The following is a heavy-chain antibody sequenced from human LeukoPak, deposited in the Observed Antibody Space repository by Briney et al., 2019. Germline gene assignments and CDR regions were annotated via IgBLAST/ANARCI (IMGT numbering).Heavy chain of an antibody. CDR2: ISGSGGST. CDR3: ARDLSTRRYCSGGSCYSDGSFFDH. Sequence: GGSLRLSCAASGFTFSSYAMSWVRQAPGKGLEWVSAISGSGGSTYYADSVKGRFTISRDNPKNTLYLQMNSLRAEDTAVYYCARDLSTRRYCSGGSCYSDGSFFDHWGQGTLVTVSS. V-gene: IGHV3-23*01. CDR1: GFTFSSYA. J-gene: IGHJ4*02. D-gene: IGHD2-15*01.